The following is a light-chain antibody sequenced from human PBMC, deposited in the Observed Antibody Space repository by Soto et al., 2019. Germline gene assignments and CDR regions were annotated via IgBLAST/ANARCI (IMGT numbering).Light chain of an antibody. J-gene: IGKJ5*01. V-gene: IGKV3-15*01. CDR3: QQYHTWPPIT. Sequence: SCRASQSFGSRVAWYQXKFXXXXXLXXXETSTRANGIPARFSGSGSGTDFTLSISSLQPGDVGIYSCQQYHTWPPITFGQGKRLEIK. CDR1: QSFGSR. CDR2: ETS.